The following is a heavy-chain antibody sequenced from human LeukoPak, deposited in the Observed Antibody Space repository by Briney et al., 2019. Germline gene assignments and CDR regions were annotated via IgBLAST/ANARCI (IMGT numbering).Heavy chain of an antibody. D-gene: IGHD3-10*01. V-gene: IGHV3-74*01. CDR3: MRDYMGWFDP. CDR1: GFTFTTYW. J-gene: IGHJ5*02. Sequence: GGSLRLSCAASGFTFTTYWMHWVRQAPGKGLVWVSHINSDGSITSYADSVKGRFTISRDSASNTLHLEMNNLRTEDTAVYYCMRDYMGWFDPWGQGTLVTVSS. CDR2: INSDGSIT.